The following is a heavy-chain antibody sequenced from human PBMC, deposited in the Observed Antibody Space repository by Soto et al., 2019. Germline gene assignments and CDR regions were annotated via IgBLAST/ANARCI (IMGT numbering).Heavy chain of an antibody. J-gene: IGHJ4*02. CDR1: GGSLSSYW. Sequence: VQLQESGPGLVKPSETLSLTCTVSGGSLSSYWWSWIRQPPGKGLEWVGYTYYTGSTSYNPSLKSRVTISLDASKNQFSLKLSSVTAADTAVYYCARGPGASGTYHYFFDYWGPGTLVTVSP. CDR2: TYYTGST. V-gene: IGHV4-59*01. CDR3: ARGPGASGTYHYFFDY. D-gene: IGHD3-10*01.